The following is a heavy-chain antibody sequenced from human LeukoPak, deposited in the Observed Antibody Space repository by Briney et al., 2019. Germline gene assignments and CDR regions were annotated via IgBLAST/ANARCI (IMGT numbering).Heavy chain of an antibody. CDR1: GCTFTGYY. CDR3: AKGPPLGSFGDSYMDV. CDR2: INPNSGGT. Sequence: ASVKDSCKASGCTFTGYYMHSVRPAPGQGREWMGGINPNSGGTNYAQKFQGRVTMTRDTSISTAYMELSRLRSDDTAVYYCAKGPPLGSFGDSYMDVWGKGTTVTVSS. D-gene: IGHD2-15*01. J-gene: IGHJ6*03. V-gene: IGHV1-2*02.